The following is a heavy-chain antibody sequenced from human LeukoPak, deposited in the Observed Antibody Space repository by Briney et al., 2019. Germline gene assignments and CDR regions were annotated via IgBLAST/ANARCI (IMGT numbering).Heavy chain of an antibody. J-gene: IGHJ4*02. D-gene: IGHD3-9*01. V-gene: IGHV4-4*09. CDR3: ARHGDVRYFDWLKDGFDY. CDR2: IYNSGIT. CDR1: GGSISSYY. Sequence: SETLSHTCTVFGGSISSYYWSWIRKPPGKGLEWIGYIYNSGITNKNPSLKSRVTISGDTSKNQFSPKLSSVTAADTAVYYCARHGDVRYFDWLKDGFDYWGQGTLVTASS.